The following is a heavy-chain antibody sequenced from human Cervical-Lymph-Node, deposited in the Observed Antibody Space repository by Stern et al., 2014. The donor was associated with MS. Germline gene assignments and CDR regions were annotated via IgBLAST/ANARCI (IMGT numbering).Heavy chain of an antibody. J-gene: IGHJ5*02. CDR2: IFPVLGTP. V-gene: IGHV1-69*01. CDR3: ELSSETSDRWYSLGYDL. Sequence: QLVQSGAEVTKPGPSLKLSCKASGGTFSKFPSSWVLQAPGQGLECMGGIFPVLGTPTSAQECRGRVTITADVSKSTVYMELSSLRSDDTAVYYCELSSETSDRWYSLGYDLWGQGTLVTVSS. D-gene: IGHD6-13*01. CDR1: GGTFSKFP.